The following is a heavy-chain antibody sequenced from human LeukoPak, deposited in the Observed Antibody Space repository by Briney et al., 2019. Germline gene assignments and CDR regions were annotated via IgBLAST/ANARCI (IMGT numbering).Heavy chain of an antibody. CDR1: GGTFTSYA. Sequence: ASVKVSCKASGGTFTSYAISWVRQAPGQGLEWMGGIIPIFGTANYAQKFQGRVTITADKSTSTAYMELSSLRSEDTAVYYCARSGGSSGWSSYYYYGMDVWGKGTTVTVSS. CDR2: IIPIFGTA. V-gene: IGHV1-69*06. CDR3: ARSGGSSGWSSYYYYGMDV. J-gene: IGHJ6*04. D-gene: IGHD6-13*01.